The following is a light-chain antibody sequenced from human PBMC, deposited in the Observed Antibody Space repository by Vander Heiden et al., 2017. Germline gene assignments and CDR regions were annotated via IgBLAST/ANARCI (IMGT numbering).Light chain of an antibody. Sequence: DIQITQSPSSLSASVGDRVTITCRASQSISSYLNWYQQKPGKARKLLIYAASSLQSGVPSRFSGSGSGTDFTLTISRLHPEDFATYYCQQSYSTPLTFGHGTKVDIK. CDR3: QQSYSTPLT. J-gene: IGKJ3*01. V-gene: IGKV1-39*01. CDR1: QSISSY. CDR2: AAS.